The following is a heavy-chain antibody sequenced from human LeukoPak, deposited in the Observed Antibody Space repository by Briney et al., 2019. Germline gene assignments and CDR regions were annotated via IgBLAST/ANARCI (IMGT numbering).Heavy chain of an antibody. CDR1: GLTFYTYA. CDR2: ISGRDGRT. J-gene: IGHJ4*02. V-gene: IGHV3-23*01. Sequence: TGGSLRLSCEVSGLTFYTYAMSWVRQAPGKGLEWVSGISGRDGRTYYSDSVKGRFTISRDNSQNTLYLQMKTLRAEDTAVYYCSTSPSFGSSWYQFNYWGQGALVIVSS. D-gene: IGHD6-13*01. CDR3: STSPSFGSSWYQFNY.